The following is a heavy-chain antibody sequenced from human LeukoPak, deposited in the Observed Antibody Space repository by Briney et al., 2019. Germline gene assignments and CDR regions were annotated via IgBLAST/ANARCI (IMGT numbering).Heavy chain of an antibody. Sequence: ASVKVSCKASGYTFTGYFMHWVRQAPGQGLEWVGYINPKTGDTNYAQKFRGRVTMTRDTSISTAYMELSRLRSDDTAVYYCARAGIAAAGNAFDIWGQGTMVTVSS. J-gene: IGHJ3*02. V-gene: IGHV1-2*02. CDR2: INPKTGDT. CDR1: GYTFTGYF. D-gene: IGHD6-13*01. CDR3: ARAGIAAAGNAFDI.